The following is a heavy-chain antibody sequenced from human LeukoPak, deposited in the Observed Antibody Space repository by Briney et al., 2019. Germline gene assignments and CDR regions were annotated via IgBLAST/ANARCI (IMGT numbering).Heavy chain of an antibody. D-gene: IGHD3-10*01. CDR2: ISSSSTYI. CDR1: GFTFSDYY. Sequence: GGSLRLSCAASGFTFSDYYMSWVRQAPGKGLEWLSYISSSSTYINYADSVKGRFTISRDNAKNSLYLQKNSLRAEDTAIYYCAGLMIRGPIRWFDYWGQGTLVTVSS. J-gene: IGHJ4*02. CDR3: AGLMIRGPIRWFDY. V-gene: IGHV3-11*03.